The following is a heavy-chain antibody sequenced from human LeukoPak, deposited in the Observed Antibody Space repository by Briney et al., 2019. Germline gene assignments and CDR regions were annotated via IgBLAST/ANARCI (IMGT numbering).Heavy chain of an antibody. CDR2: IFYSGST. V-gene: IGHV4-39*07. CDR1: SGSISTSNYY. CDR3: ARSCYDLYYYYYYMDV. Sequence: SETLSLTCTVSSGSISTSNYYWGWVRQPPGKALEWIGNIFYSGSTYYSPSLKSRVTISLDTSRNQFSLKLSSVTAADTAVYYCARSCYDLYYYYYYMDVWGKGTTVTVSS. D-gene: IGHD2-2*01. J-gene: IGHJ6*03.